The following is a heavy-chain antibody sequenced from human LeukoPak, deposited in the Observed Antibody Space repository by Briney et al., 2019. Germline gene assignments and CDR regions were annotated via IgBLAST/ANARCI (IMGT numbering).Heavy chain of an antibody. D-gene: IGHD7-27*01. V-gene: IGHV4-59*01. J-gene: IGHJ3*02. Sequence: SETLSLTCTVSGGSISPYYWSWIRQSPGKGLEWIGYIYHSGKTYYNPSLKSRITISVDTSKNQFSLKLSSVTAADTAVYYCARVWAGDAFDIWGQGTMVTVSS. CDR1: GGSISPYY. CDR3: ARVWAGDAFDI. CDR2: IYHSGKT.